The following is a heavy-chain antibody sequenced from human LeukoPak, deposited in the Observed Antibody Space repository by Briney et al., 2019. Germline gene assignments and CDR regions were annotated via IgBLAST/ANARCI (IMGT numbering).Heavy chain of an antibody. J-gene: IGHJ4*02. V-gene: IGHV5-51*01. CDR1: GYSFTSYW. CDR3: ARSSDSSGYYYAVDY. Sequence: GASLKISCKGSGYSFTSYWIGWVRQMPGKGLEWMGIIYPGDSDTRYSPSFQGQVTISADKSISTAYPQWSSLKASDTAMYYCARSSDSSGYYYAVDYWGQGTLVTVSS. D-gene: IGHD3-22*01. CDR2: IYPGDSDT.